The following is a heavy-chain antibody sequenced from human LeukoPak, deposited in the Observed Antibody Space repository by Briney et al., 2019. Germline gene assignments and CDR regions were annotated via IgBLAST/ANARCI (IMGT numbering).Heavy chain of an antibody. CDR1: GFTFSTSV. CDR3: ARDHYYYYMDV. V-gene: IGHV3-30*02. CDR2: IRFDRSEK. J-gene: IGHJ6*03. Sequence: GGSLRLSCAASGFTFSTSVMHWVRQAPGKGLEWLSFIRFDRSEKYYADSVKARFTISRDNSKNTLYLQMNSLRAEDTAVYYCARDHYYYYMDVWGKGTTVTISS.